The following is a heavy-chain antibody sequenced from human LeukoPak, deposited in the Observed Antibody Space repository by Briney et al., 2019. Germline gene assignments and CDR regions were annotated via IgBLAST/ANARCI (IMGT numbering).Heavy chain of an antibody. Sequence: GGSLRLSCAASGFTFSTYWMHWVRQAPGKGLVWVSRIKSDGSTNYADSVKGRFTISRDNANNTLSLQMNSLRPEDTGVYYCARAPSEIGGYYPEYFRHWGQGTLVTISS. CDR3: ARAPSEIGGYYPEYFRH. CDR2: IKSDGST. CDR1: GFTFSTYW. J-gene: IGHJ1*01. D-gene: IGHD3-22*01. V-gene: IGHV3-74*01.